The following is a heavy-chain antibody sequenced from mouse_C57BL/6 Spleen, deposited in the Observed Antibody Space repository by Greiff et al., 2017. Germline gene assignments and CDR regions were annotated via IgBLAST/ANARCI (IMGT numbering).Heavy chain of an antibody. CDR2: IDPNSGGT. J-gene: IGHJ1*03. V-gene: IGHV1-72*01. D-gene: IGHD2-5*01. Sequence: QVQLQQPGAELVKPGASVKLSCKASGYTFTSYWMHWVKQRPGRGLEWSGRIDPNSGGTKYNEKFKSKATLTVDKPSSTAYMQLSSLTSEDSAVYYCARWNSNWYFDVWGTGTTVTVSS. CDR1: GYTFTSYW. CDR3: ARWNSNWYFDV.